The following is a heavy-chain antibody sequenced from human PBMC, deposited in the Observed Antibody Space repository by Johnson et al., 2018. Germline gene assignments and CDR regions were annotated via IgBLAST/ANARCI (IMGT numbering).Heavy chain of an antibody. CDR2: IWYDGSNK. Sequence: QVQLVQSGGGVVQXGRSLRLXCAASGFTFSSYGMHWVRQAPGKGLEWVAGIWYDGSNKYYADSVKGRFTISRDNSKNTLYLQLNSLRAEDTAGYYCARDAGGDWADGGYNWFDPWGQGTLVTVSS. CDR1: GFTFSSYG. CDR3: ARDAGGDWADGGYNWFDP. V-gene: IGHV3-33*01. D-gene: IGHD2-21*02. J-gene: IGHJ5*02.